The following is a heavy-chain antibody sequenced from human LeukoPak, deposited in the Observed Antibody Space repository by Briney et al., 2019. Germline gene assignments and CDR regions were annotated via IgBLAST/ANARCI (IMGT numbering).Heavy chain of an antibody. CDR1: GCSISSSSYY. CDR3: ARDNTGSGYYYLFDY. CDR2: SYYSGST. J-gene: IGHJ4*02. D-gene: IGHD3-22*01. V-gene: IGHV4-39*07. Sequence: AETLSLTCTVSGCSISSSSYYWGWLRPPPGKGLEWIGSSYYSGSTYYNPSLNSRVTISVDTSKNQFSLKLSPVTAADTAVYYCARDNTGSGYYYLFDYWGQGTLVTVSS.